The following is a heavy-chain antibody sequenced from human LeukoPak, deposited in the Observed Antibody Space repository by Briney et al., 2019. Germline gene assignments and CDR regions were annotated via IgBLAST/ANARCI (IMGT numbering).Heavy chain of an antibody. CDR3: VLGYGDDHAFDI. CDR2: IATAGDT. V-gene: IGHV3-13*01. Sequence: PGGSLRLSCAASGFTFSNYDMHWVRQGTGKGLEWVSAIATAGDTYYSGSVKGRFTISRENARNSLYLQMNSLRAGDTAVYYCVLGYGDDHAFDIWGQGTMVTVSS. D-gene: IGHD4-17*01. J-gene: IGHJ3*02. CDR1: GFTFSNYD.